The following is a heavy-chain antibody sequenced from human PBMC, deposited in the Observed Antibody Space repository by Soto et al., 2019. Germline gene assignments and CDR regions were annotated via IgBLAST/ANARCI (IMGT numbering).Heavy chain of an antibody. V-gene: IGHV2-5*02. CDR3: AHAITDANSWFYNWFEP. CDR1: GFSLTTRGVG. Sequence: QITLKESGPPLVKPTQTSTLTCTFSGFSLTTRGVGVGWIRQPPGKALEWLGLIYWDDDKRYSPSLKSRLTLTKDTSKNQVVLTMTNMDAADTATYYCAHAITDANSWFYNWFEPWGQGTLVAVSS. D-gene: IGHD6-13*01. CDR2: IYWDDDK. J-gene: IGHJ5*02.